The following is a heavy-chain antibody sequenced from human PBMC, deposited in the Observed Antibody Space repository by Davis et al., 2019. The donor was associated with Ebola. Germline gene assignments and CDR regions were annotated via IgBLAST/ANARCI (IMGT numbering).Heavy chain of an antibody. V-gene: IGHV3-30-3*01. Sequence: GGSLRLSCAASGFTFSSYAMHWVRQAPGKGLEWVAVISYDGSNKYYADSVKGRFTISRDNSKNTLYLQMNSLRAEDTAVYYCARARSNTAMVLLDYWGQGTLVTVSS. CDR3: ARARSNTAMVLLDY. CDR2: ISYDGSNK. CDR1: GFTFSSYA. J-gene: IGHJ4*02. D-gene: IGHD5-18*01.